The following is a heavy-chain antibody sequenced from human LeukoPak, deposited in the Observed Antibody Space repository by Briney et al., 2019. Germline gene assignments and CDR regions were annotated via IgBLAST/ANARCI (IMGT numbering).Heavy chain of an antibody. V-gene: IGHV3-30-3*01. J-gene: IGHJ6*02. Sequence: GGSLRLSCAASGFTFSSYAMHWVRQAPGKGLEWVAVISYDGSNKYYADSVKGRFTISRDNSKNTLYLQMNSLRAEDTAVYYCARDRGYSYGYRCYYYGMDVWGQGTTVTVSS. CDR3: ARDRGYSYGYRCYYYGMDV. CDR1: GFTFSSYA. D-gene: IGHD5-18*01. CDR2: ISYDGSNK.